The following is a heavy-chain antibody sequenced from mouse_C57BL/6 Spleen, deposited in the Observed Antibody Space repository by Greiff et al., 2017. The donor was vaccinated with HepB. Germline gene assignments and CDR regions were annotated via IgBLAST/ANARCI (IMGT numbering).Heavy chain of an antibody. J-gene: IGHJ3*01. D-gene: IGHD3-2*02. Sequence: QVQLKQPGAELVRPGSSVKLSFKASGYTFTSYWMDWVKQRPGQGLEWIGNIYPSDSETHYNQKFKDKAKLTVDKSSSTAYMQLSSLTSEDSAVYYCARVGGQLRPFAYWGQGTLVTVSA. CDR3: ARVGGQLRPFAY. CDR2: IYPSDSET. V-gene: IGHV1-61*01. CDR1: GYTFTSYW.